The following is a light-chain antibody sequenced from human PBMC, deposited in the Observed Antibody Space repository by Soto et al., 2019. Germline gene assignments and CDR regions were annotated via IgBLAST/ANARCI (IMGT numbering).Light chain of an antibody. CDR3: KQCNSWLWT. J-gene: IGKJ1*01. V-gene: IGKV3-15*01. Sequence: IVLTQSPATMAVSPGEGATRSCRASQSGSSKLAWYQQRPGQAPRRLIYGASTRATGIPARFSGSGSGTEVTLIISSLQSEDFAVYYCKQCNSWLWTVGQGTKVEIK. CDR2: GAS. CDR1: QSGSSK.